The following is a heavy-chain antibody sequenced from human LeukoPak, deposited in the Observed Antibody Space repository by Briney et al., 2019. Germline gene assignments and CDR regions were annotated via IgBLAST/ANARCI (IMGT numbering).Heavy chain of an antibody. V-gene: IGHV3-21*05. D-gene: IGHD5-24*01. Sequence: SYISSSGGYIYYADSVKGRFTISRDNAKNSLYLQMNSLRAEDTAVYYCARYSSYNYRVDYWGQGTLVTVPS. CDR2: ISSSGGYI. J-gene: IGHJ4*02. CDR3: ARYSSYNYRVDY.